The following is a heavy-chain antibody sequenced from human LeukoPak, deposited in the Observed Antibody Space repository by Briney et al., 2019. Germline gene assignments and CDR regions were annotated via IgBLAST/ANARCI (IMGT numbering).Heavy chain of an antibody. Sequence: GGSLRLSCAASGFTFSDYYMSWIRQAPGKGLEWVSYISSSGSTIYYADSVKGRFTISRDNAKNSLYLQMNSLRAEDTAVYYCAREQYYDFLTGLGAFDIWGQGTMVTVSS. D-gene: IGHD3-9*01. V-gene: IGHV3-11*01. J-gene: IGHJ3*02. CDR3: AREQYYDFLTGLGAFDI. CDR2: ISSSGSTI. CDR1: GFTFSDYY.